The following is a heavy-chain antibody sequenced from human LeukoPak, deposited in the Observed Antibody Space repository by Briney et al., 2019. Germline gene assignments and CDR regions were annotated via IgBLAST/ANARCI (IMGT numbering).Heavy chain of an antibody. CDR2: IKSKTDGGTT. Sequence: PGGSLRLSCAASGFTFSSAWMSWVRQAPGKGLEWVGRIKSKTDGGTTDYAAPVKGRFTISRDDSKNTLYLQMNSLRAEDTAMYYCAREGTHHRLTGTPGRFDPWGQGTLVTVSS. V-gene: IGHV3-15*01. J-gene: IGHJ5*02. CDR3: AREGTHHRLTGTPGRFDP. D-gene: IGHD1-7*01. CDR1: GFTFSSAW.